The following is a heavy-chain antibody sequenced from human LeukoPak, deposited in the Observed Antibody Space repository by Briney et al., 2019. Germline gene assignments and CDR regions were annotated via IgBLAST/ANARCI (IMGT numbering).Heavy chain of an antibody. V-gene: IGHV3-21*01. CDR2: ISSSSSYI. D-gene: IGHD3-10*01. Sequence: GGSLRLSCAASGFTFDDYAMPWVRQAPEKGLEWVSSISSSSSYIYYADSVKGRFTISRDNAKNSLYLQMNSLRAEDTAVYYCARVCYGSGSFDYWGQGTLVTVSS. CDR1: GFTFDDYA. CDR3: ARVCYGSGSFDY. J-gene: IGHJ4*02.